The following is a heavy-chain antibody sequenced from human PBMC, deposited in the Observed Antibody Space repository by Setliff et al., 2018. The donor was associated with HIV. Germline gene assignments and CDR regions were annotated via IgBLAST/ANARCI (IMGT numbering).Heavy chain of an antibody. CDR2: ISYDGSYE. CDR3: ARDPFLAQGFWSGYYSDY. Sequence: GGSLRLSCAASGFTFSIYAMHWVRQAPGKGLEWVAFISYDGSYEYYADSVKGRFTISRDNTKNTLYLQMNSLRAEDTAVYYCARDPFLAQGFWSGYYSDYWGQGTLVTVS. D-gene: IGHD3-3*01. J-gene: IGHJ4*02. CDR1: GFTFSIYA. V-gene: IGHV3-30*04.